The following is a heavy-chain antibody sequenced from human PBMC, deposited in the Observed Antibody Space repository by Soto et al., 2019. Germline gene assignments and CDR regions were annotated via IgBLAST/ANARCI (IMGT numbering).Heavy chain of an antibody. V-gene: IGHV3-30-3*01. J-gene: IGHJ4*02. Sequence: QVQLVESGGGVVQPGRSLRLSCAASGFTFSSYAMHWVRQAPGKGLEWVAVISYDGSNKYYADSVKGRFTISRDNSKNTLYLQMNSLRAEDTAVYYCARDRSPPAGIAAYWGQGTLFTVSS. CDR2: ISYDGSNK. CDR3: ARDRSPPAGIAAY. CDR1: GFTFSSYA. D-gene: IGHD6-13*01.